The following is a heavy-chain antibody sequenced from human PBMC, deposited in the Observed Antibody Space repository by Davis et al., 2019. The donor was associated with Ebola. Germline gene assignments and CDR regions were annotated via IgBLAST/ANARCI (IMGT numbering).Heavy chain of an antibody. CDR1: GGSISFYY. Sequence: MPSETLSLTCNVSGGSISFYYWNWIRQAPGKGLEWIGDIFYSGSTNYNPSLKSRLTITIDTSKNQFSLKLSSVTAADTAVYYCARANTGMVPPEIDQWGPGTMVTVSS. CDR2: IFYSGST. V-gene: IGHV4-59*01. J-gene: IGHJ4*02. D-gene: IGHD5-18*01. CDR3: ARANTGMVPPEIDQ.